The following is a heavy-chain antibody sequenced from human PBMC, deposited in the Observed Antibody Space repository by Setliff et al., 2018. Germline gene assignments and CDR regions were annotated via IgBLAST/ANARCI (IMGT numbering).Heavy chain of an antibody. Sequence: SETLSLTCVVSGYSITNGYYWGWIRQPPGKGLEWIGSINHGGDTSYNPSLQSRVAISVDTSKNQSSLKLSSVTAADTAVYYCARDNRARHYMDVWGKGTTVTVSS. V-gene: IGHV4-38-2*02. CDR1: GYSITNGYY. J-gene: IGHJ6*03. D-gene: IGHD3-10*01. CDR2: INHGGDT. CDR3: ARDNRARHYMDV.